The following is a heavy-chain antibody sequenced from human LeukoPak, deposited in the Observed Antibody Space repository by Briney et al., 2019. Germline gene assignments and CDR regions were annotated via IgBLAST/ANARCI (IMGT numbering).Heavy chain of an antibody. D-gene: IGHD5-18*01. CDR1: GGTFSSYA. CDR2: IIPIFGTA. CDR3: ARDSHLPPYSYGDYFDY. J-gene: IGHJ4*02. Sequence: SVKVSCTASGGTFSSYAISWVRQAPGQGLEWMGGIIPIFGTANYAQKFQGRVTITADESTSTAYMELSSLRSEDTAVYYCARDSHLPPYSYGDYFDYWGQGTLVTVSS. V-gene: IGHV1-69*01.